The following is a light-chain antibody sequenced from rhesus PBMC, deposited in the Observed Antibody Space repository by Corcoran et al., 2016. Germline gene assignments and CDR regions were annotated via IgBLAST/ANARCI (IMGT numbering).Light chain of an antibody. J-gene: IGKJ2*01. CDR2: AAS. V-gene: IGKV1S12*01. CDR3: QHYYDNPYS. Sequence: DIQMTQSPSALSASVGDRVTISCRASQNIYSNLALYQQKPGKAPKLLIYAASRLQTGIPSRFSGSGSGTDFTLTISSLQPEDSAAYYCQHYYDNPYSFGQGTKVEIK. CDR1: QNIYSN.